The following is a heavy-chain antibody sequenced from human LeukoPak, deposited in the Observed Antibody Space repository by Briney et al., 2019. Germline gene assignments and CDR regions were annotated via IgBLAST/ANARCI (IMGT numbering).Heavy chain of an antibody. CDR2: INSFGTTI. Sequence: GGSLRLSCAASGFTFSSFEMNWVRQAPGKGLEWLSNINSFGTTIYYADSVKGRFTISRDNAKDSLHLQMNSLRAEDTAVYYCVRDWGYCTGGSCYRYHYYGMDVWGQGTTVPVSS. D-gene: IGHD2-15*01. CDR1: GFTFSSFE. J-gene: IGHJ6*02. V-gene: IGHV3-48*03. CDR3: VRDWGYCTGGSCYRYHYYGMDV.